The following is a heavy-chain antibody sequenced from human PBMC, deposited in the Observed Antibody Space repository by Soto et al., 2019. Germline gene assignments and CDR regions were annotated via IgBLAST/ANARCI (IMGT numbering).Heavy chain of an antibody. V-gene: IGHV4-59*01. CDR2: VSYSGST. CDR1: GGSMSSFS. Sequence: QVQLQESGPGLVKPSETLSLTCTVSGGSMSSFSWNWIRQPPGKGLEWIGDVSYSGSTNYNPSLKSRVTISVDTSKNQFSLNLSSVTAADTALYYCARGRALDPRGQGTLVTASS. CDR3: ARGRALDP. J-gene: IGHJ5*02.